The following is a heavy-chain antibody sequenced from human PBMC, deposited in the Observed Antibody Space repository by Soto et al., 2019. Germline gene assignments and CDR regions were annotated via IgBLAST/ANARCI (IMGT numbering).Heavy chain of an antibody. CDR3: VEGWNDF. Sequence: EVQVVESGGDLVEPGGSLRLSCETSGFMFSSAWMSWVRQAPGKGLEWVARSKSKKDGGARDYAAHVNGRFSISRDDSKSTEYLQKNSLRAEDTALYYCVEGWNDFWGQGTLVTVSS. CDR2: SKSKKDGGAR. V-gene: IGHV3-15*01. J-gene: IGHJ4*02. CDR1: GFMFSSAW. D-gene: IGHD1-1*01.